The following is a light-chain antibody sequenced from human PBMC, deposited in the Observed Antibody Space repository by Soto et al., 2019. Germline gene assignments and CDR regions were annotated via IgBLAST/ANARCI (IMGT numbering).Light chain of an antibody. Sequence: DIQMTQSPSSLSASVGDRVTITCRASQGISSYLAWYQQKPGKVPKLLIYAESTLQSGVPSRFSGSGSGTDFTLTISSLQPEDVATYYCQKYNSAPCTFGPGTKVDIK. CDR1: QGISSY. J-gene: IGKJ3*01. V-gene: IGKV1-27*01. CDR2: AES. CDR3: QKYNSAPCT.